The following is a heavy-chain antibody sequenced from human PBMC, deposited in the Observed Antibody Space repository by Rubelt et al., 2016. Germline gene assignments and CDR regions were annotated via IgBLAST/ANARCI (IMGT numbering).Heavy chain of an antibody. J-gene: IGHJ4*02. CDR3: ATRRSALGSFEF. D-gene: IGHD3-10*01. CDR1: GGTFSGYL. CDR2: ITHGGST. V-gene: IGHV4-34*08. Sequence: QVQLQQCGAGLLKPSETLSLTCAVYGGTFSGYLWSWIRQPPGKGLEWIGEITHGGSTNYNPSLKSRVTISIDTSRNQFSLNLSSVTAADSAIYNCATRRSALGSFEFWGKGIVVTVSS.